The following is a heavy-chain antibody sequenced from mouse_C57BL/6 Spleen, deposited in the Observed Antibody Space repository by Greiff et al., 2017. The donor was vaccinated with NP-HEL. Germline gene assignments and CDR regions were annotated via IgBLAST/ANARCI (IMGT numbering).Heavy chain of an antibody. CDR1: GYSFTGYY. J-gene: IGHJ4*01. CDR2: IYPYNGVS. Sequence: EVKLMESGPELVKPGASVKISCKASGYSFTGYYMHWVKQSHGNILDWIGYIYPYNGVSSYNQKFKGKATLTVDKSSSTAYMELRSLTSEDSAVYYCARSFYGNSYYAMDYWGQGTSVTVSS. CDR3: ARSFYGNSYYAMDY. V-gene: IGHV1-31*01. D-gene: IGHD2-1*01.